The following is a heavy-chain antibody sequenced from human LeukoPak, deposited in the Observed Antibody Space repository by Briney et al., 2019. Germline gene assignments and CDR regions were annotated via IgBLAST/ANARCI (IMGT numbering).Heavy chain of an antibody. CDR2: ISSSSSTI. CDR1: GFTFSSYS. V-gene: IGHV3-48*04. CDR3: ARELGGLVFDY. Sequence: GGSLRLSCAASGFTFSSYSMNWVRQAPGKGLEWVSYISSSSSTIYYADSVKGRFTISRDNAKNSLYLQMNSLRAEDTAVYYCARELGGLVFDYWGQGTLVTVSS. D-gene: IGHD6-19*01. J-gene: IGHJ4*02.